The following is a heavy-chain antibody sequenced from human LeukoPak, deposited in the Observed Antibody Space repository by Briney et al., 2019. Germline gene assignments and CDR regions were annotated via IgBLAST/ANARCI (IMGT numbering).Heavy chain of an antibody. CDR2: ISGGGGST. CDR3: AKGSGINHYHWIDP. V-gene: IGHV3-23*01. J-gene: IGHJ5*02. D-gene: IGHD1-14*01. CDR1: GFTFSSYT. Sequence: GGSLRLSCAASGFTFSSYTMSWVRQAPGKGLEWVSGISGGGGSTYYADSVKGRFTISRDNSKNTLYLQMDSLRAEDTALYYCAKGSGINHYHWIDPWGQGTLVTVSS.